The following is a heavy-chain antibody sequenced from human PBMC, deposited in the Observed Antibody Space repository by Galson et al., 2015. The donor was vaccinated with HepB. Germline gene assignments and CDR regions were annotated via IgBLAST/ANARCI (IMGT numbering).Heavy chain of an antibody. CDR2: IWYDGSNK. D-gene: IGHD3-10*01. CDR1: GFTFSSYG. Sequence: SLRLSCAASGFTFSSYGMHWVRQAPGKGLEWVAVIWYDGSNKYYADSVKGRFTISRDNSKNTLYLQMNSLRAEDTAVYYCARDLGFGELLDNFDYWGQGTLVTVSS. V-gene: IGHV3-33*01. J-gene: IGHJ4*02. CDR3: ARDLGFGELLDNFDY.